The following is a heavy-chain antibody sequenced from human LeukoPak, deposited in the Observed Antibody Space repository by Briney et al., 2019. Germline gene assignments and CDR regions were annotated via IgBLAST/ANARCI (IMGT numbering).Heavy chain of an antibody. CDR3: AKHSGSYFIYYPDS. V-gene: IGHV3-23*01. Sequence: HPGGSLRLSCAASRFTFSSYGMSWVRQAPGKGLEWVSTISGSGYNTYYADSVKGRFTISRDNSANILYLQMNSLRAEDTALYYCAKHSGSYFIYYPDSWGQGALVTISS. J-gene: IGHJ4*02. CDR2: ISGSGYNT. CDR1: RFTFSSYG. D-gene: IGHD1-26*01.